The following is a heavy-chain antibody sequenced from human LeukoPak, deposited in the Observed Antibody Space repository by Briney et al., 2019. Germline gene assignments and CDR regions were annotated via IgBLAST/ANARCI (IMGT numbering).Heavy chain of an antibody. Sequence: QSGGSLRLSCAASGFTFSSYWMSWVRQAPGKGLEWVANIKQDGGQTYYVDSLKGRFIISRDNAKNSLYLQMKSLRVEDTAVYYCARIGYSSSSLDFWGQGTLVTVSS. J-gene: IGHJ4*02. V-gene: IGHV3-7*01. CDR2: IKQDGGQT. D-gene: IGHD6-13*01. CDR3: ARIGYSSSSLDF. CDR1: GFTFSSYW.